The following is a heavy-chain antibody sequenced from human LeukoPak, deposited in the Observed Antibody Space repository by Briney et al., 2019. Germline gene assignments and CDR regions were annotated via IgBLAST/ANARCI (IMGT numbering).Heavy chain of an antibody. CDR3: AKGRTLVGGSTRSYDY. CDR1: GFTFDDYG. V-gene: IGHV3-20*04. Sequence: GGSLRLSCAASGFTFDDYGMSWVRQAPGKGLEWVSGINWNGGSTGYADSVKGRFTISRDNAKNSLYLQMNSLRVEDTAVYYCAKGRTLVGGSTRSYDYWGQGTLVTVSS. J-gene: IGHJ4*02. CDR2: INWNGGST. D-gene: IGHD1-26*01.